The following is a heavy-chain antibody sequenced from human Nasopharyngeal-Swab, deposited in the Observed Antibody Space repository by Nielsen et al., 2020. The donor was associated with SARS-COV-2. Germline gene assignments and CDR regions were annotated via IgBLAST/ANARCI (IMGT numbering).Heavy chain of an antibody. D-gene: IGHD4-17*01. J-gene: IGHJ4*02. CDR2: SRDKANGYTT. V-gene: IGHV3-72*01. Sequence: GESLKISCVASGFTLCDHYMYWVRQSPGKGLEWVGRSRDKANGYTTEYAASVKGSFTISRDDSKNSLYMQMNSLQTEDTAVYYCTCAPETTTHPAYWGQGTLVTVSS. CDR3: TCAPETTTHPAY. CDR1: GFTLCDHY.